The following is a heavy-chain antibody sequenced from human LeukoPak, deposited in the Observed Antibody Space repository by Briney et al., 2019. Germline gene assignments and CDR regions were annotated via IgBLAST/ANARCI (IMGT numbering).Heavy chain of an antibody. Sequence: ASVKVSCKASGGTFSIYAISWVRQAPGQGLEWMGGIIPIFGTANYAQKFQGRVTITADESTRTAYMELSSLRSEDTAVYYCARFRYSSGWNDAFDIWGQGTMVTVSS. J-gene: IGHJ3*02. CDR1: GGTFSIYA. V-gene: IGHV1-69*01. D-gene: IGHD6-19*01. CDR2: IIPIFGTA. CDR3: ARFRYSSGWNDAFDI.